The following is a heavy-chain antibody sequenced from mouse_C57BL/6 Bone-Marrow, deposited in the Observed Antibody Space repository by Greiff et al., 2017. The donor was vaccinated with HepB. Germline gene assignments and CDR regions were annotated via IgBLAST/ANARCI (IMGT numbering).Heavy chain of an antibody. CDR2: ISYDGSN. V-gene: IGHV3-6*01. J-gene: IGHJ1*03. CDR1: GYSITSGYY. D-gene: IGHD1-1*01. Sequence: EVQLQESGPGLVKPSQSLSLTCSVTGYSITSGYYWNWIRQFPGNKLEWMGYISYDGSNNYNPSLKNRIPITSDTSKNQFFLTLNSVTTEDTATYYCAAYGSSPYWYFDVWGTGTTVTVSS. CDR3: AAYGSSPYWYFDV.